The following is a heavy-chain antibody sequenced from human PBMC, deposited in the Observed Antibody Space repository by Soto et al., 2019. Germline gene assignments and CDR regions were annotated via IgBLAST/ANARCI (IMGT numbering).Heavy chain of an antibody. CDR2: INAGNGNT. Sequence: ASVKVSCKASGYTFTSYAMHWVRQAPGQRLEWMGWINAGNGNTKYSQKFQGRVTITRDTSASTAYMELSSLRSEDTAVYYCARTARDGYYDFWSGLAYYGMDVWGQGTTVTVSS. V-gene: IGHV1-3*01. D-gene: IGHD3-3*01. J-gene: IGHJ6*02. CDR1: GYTFTSYA. CDR3: ARTARDGYYDFWSGLAYYGMDV.